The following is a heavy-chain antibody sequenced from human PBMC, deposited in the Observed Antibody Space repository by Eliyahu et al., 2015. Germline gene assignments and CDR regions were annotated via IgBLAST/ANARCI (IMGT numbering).Heavy chain of an antibody. CDR3: ARLSVDTAITY. D-gene: IGHD5-18*01. Sequence: QVQLQESGPGLVKPSETLSLTCTVSGGSISSYYWSWIRQPPGNGLEWIGYIYYSGSTNYNPSLKSRVTISVDTSKNQFSLKLSSVTAADTAVYYCARLSVDTAITYWGQGTLVTVSS. J-gene: IGHJ4*02. CDR1: GGSISSYY. CDR2: IYYSGST. V-gene: IGHV4-59*08.